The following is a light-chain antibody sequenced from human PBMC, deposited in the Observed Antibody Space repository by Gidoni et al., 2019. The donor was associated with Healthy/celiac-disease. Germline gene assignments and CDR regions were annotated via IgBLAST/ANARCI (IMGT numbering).Light chain of an antibody. CDR3: QQYGSSPQYT. Sequence: DIVLTQSPGTLSLSPGERATLSCRASQRVSSSYLAWYQQKPGQAPRLLIYGASSRATGIPDRFSGSGSGTDFTLTISRLEPEDCAVYYCQQYGSSPQYTFGQGTKLEIK. CDR2: GAS. V-gene: IGKV3-20*01. J-gene: IGKJ2*01. CDR1: QRVSSSY.